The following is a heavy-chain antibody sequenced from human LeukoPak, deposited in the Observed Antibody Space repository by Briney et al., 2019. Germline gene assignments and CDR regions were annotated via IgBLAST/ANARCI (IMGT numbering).Heavy chain of an antibody. CDR3: ARSSGDPHNWFDP. V-gene: IGHV1-8*01. D-gene: IGHD2-21*02. Sequence: ASVKVSCKAFGYTFTSYDINWVRQATGQGLEWMGWMNPNSGNTGYAQKFQGRVTMTRNTSISTAYTELSSLKSEDTAVYYCARSSGDPHNWFDPWGQGTLVTVSS. CDR1: GYTFTSYD. J-gene: IGHJ5*02. CDR2: MNPNSGNT.